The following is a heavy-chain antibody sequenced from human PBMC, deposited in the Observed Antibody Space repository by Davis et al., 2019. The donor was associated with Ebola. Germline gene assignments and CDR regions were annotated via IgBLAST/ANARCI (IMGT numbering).Heavy chain of an antibody. CDR1: GYTFTSYG. CDR3: ARAQFPTTSDH. D-gene: IGHD1-1*01. V-gene: IGHV1-18*04. J-gene: IGHJ4*02. CDR2: INPHNGNT. Sequence: ASVKVSCKASGYTFTSYGITWVRQAPGQGLEWMGWINPHNGNTNYAQNVQGRVTMTTDTSTTTAYMEVGSLRSDDTTVYYCARAQFPTTSDHWGQGTLVTVSS.